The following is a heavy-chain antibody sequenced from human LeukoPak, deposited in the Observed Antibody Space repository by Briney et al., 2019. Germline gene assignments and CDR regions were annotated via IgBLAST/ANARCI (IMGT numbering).Heavy chain of an antibody. CDR2: IYPPDSDT. CDR3: AKPGYSASFEL. D-gene: IGHD5-12*01. Sequence: GESLKISCQASGYTFTTSWIGWVRQLPGTGLEWMAIIYPPDSDTRYNPSFQGQVTISADKSINTAYLSWSSLKASDSAIYYCAKPGYSASFELWGQGTTVTVSS. J-gene: IGHJ3*01. CDR1: GYTFTTSW. V-gene: IGHV5-51*01.